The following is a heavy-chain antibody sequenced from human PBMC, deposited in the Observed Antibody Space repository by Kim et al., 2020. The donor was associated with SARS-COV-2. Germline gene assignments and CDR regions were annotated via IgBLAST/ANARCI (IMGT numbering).Heavy chain of an antibody. CDR2: ISGSGGST. D-gene: IGHD6-19*01. V-gene: IGHV3-23*01. Sequence: GGSLRLSCAASGFTFSSYAMSWVRQAPGKGLEWVSAISGSGGSTYYADSVKGRFTISRDNSKNTLYLQMNSLRAEDTAVYYCAKLTVAGTLMDYYYYGMDVWGQGTTVTVSS. CDR1: GFTFSSYA. CDR3: AKLTVAGTLMDYYYYGMDV. J-gene: IGHJ6*02.